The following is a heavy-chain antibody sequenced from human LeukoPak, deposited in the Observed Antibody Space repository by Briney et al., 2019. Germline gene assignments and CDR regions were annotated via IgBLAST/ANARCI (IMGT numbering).Heavy chain of an antibody. CDR1: GFTFSSYW. D-gene: IGHD6-19*01. CDR3: ARGGKIAVVGTRSPQYFHH. CDR2: IKKDGSEK. V-gene: IGHV3-7*04. Sequence: PGGSLRLSCAASGFTFSSYWMSWVRQAPGKGLEWVANIKKDGSEKYYVDSVKGRFTISRDNAKTSLYLQMNSLRAEDTAVYYCARGGKIAVVGTRSPQYFHHWGQGTLVTVSS. J-gene: IGHJ1*01.